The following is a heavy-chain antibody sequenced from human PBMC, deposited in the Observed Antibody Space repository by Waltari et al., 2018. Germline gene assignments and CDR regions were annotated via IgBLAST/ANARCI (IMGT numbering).Heavy chain of an antibody. J-gene: IGHJ4*02. CDR1: GYSCTGHY. D-gene: IGHD3-10*01. CDR2: INPKNGGT. CDR3: ARVPRRFGEFTPMNYFDS. Sequence: QVHLVRSAAEVKKPGRLVTVSCRACGYSCTGHYMHWFRQAPGQGLEGMGWINPKNGGTNYAQKFQGRVTMTRETSISTAYMELARLRSDDTAVYYCARVPRRFGEFTPMNYFDSWGQGTLVTVSS. V-gene: IGHV1-2*02.